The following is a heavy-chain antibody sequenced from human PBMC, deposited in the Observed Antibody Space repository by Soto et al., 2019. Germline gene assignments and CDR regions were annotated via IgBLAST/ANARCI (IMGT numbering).Heavy chain of an antibody. CDR3: ARDARISTSSLGWGFDP. D-gene: IGHD2-2*01. V-gene: IGHV3-33*01. Sequence: QVQLVESGGGVVQPGRSLRLSCAASGFTFSSCGMHWVRQAPGKGLEWVAVIWYDGSNKYYADSVKGRFTISRDNSKNTLYLQMNSLRAEDTAVYYCARDARISTSSLGWGFDPWGQGTLVTVSS. CDR2: IWYDGSNK. CDR1: GFTFSSCG. J-gene: IGHJ5*02.